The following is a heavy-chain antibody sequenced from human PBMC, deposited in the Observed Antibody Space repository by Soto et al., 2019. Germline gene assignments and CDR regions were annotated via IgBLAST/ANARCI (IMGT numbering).Heavy chain of an antibody. V-gene: IGHV4-34*01. CDR2: INHSGST. D-gene: IGHD3-10*01. CDR3: ARGKGRMVRGVLLYYYYYYMDV. J-gene: IGHJ6*03. CDR1: GGSFSGYY. Sequence: QVQLQQWGAGLLKPSETLSLTCAVYGGSFSGYYWSWIRQPPGKGLEWIGEINHSGSTNYNPSLKRRVTISVDTSKNPFALKLSYVPAADTAVYYCARGKGRMVRGVLLYYYYYYMDVWGKGTTVTVSS.